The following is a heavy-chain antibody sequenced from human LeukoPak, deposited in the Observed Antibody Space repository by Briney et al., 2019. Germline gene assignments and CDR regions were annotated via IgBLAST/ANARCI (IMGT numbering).Heavy chain of an antibody. V-gene: IGHV3-74*01. Sequence: GGSLRLSCAASGFTLSSYWMHWVRQAPGKGVVWVSRINSDGSSTSYADSVKGRFTISRDNAKNTLYLQMNSLRGEDAAVYYCASLYSSGYYYFDYWGQGTLVTVSS. CDR3: ASLYSSGYYYFDY. J-gene: IGHJ4*02. CDR1: GFTLSSYW. D-gene: IGHD3-22*01. CDR2: INSDGSST.